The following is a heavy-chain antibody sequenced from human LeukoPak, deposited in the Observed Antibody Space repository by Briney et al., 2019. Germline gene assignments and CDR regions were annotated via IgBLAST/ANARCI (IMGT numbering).Heavy chain of an antibody. Sequence: GGSLRLSCAASGFIFSNYAMNWVRQAPGKGLEYVSGISSNGGSTYYANSVKGRFTISRDNSKNMLYLQMGSLRDEDMAVYYCARRQAADKTYSESWGQGTLVTVSS. CDR3: ARRQAADKTYSES. CDR1: GFIFSNYA. CDR2: ISSNGGST. V-gene: IGHV3-64*01. D-gene: IGHD6-13*01. J-gene: IGHJ5*02.